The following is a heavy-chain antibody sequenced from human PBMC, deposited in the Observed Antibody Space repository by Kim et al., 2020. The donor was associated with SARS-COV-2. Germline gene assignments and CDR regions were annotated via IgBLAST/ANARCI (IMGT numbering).Heavy chain of an antibody. D-gene: IGHD3-9*01. Sequence: KGRFTISRDNSKNTLYLQMNSLRAEDTAVYYCAKDQWYFDWLTHRAGLDYWGQGTLVTVSS. CDR3: AKDQWYFDWLTHRAGLDY. J-gene: IGHJ4*02. V-gene: IGHV3-23*01.